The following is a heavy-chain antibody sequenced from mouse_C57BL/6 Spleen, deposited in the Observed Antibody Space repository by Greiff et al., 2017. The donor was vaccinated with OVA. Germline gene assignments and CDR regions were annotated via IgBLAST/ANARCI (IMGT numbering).Heavy chain of an antibody. J-gene: IGHJ3*01. CDR1: GYSITSGYY. Sequence: EVKLMESGPGLVKPSQSLSLTCSVTGYSITSGYYWNWIRQFPGNKLEWMGYISYDGSNNYNPSLKNRISITRDTSKNQFFLKLNSVTTEDTATYYCAREGDYDREFAYWGQGTLVTVSA. V-gene: IGHV3-6*01. D-gene: IGHD2-4*01. CDR2: ISYDGSN. CDR3: AREGDYDREFAY.